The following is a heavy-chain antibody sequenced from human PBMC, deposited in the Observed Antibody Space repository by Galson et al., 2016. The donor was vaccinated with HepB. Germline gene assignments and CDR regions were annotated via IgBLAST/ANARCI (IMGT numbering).Heavy chain of an antibody. CDR1: GFSFSTSS. V-gene: IGHV3-48*02. CDR2: ISSRSSTM. Sequence: SLRLSCAASGFSFSTSSMGWVRQAPGKGLDWVAYISSRSSTMYYAHSVRGRFTISRDNAKNSLSLQMNSLRDEDTAIYFCAGGDGGDLRHWGQGTLVTVSS. J-gene: IGHJ1*01. CDR3: AGGDGGDLRH. D-gene: IGHD4-17*01.